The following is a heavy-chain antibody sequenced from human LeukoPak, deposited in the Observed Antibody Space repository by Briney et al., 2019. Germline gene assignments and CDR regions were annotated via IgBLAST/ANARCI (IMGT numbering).Heavy chain of an antibody. J-gene: IGHJ6*03. Sequence: ASVKVSCKASGYTFTGYYMHWVRQAPGQGLEWMGWINPNSGGTNYAQKFQGRVTMTRDTSISTAYMELSRLRSDDTAVYYCARGPYYDFWSGYYYYYYMDVWGKGTTVPVSS. CDR3: ARGPYYDFWSGYYYYYYMDV. V-gene: IGHV1-2*02. D-gene: IGHD3-3*01. CDR2: INPNSGGT. CDR1: GYTFTGYY.